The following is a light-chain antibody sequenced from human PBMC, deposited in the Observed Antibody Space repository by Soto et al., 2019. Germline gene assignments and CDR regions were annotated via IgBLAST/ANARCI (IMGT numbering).Light chain of an antibody. CDR3: QQLNNFVT. V-gene: IGKV1-9*01. CDR2: DAS. CDR1: QTVSSY. J-gene: IGKJ3*01. Sequence: DIQLTQSPSFLSASVGDRVTITCRASQTVSSYLVWYQQKPGKAPKVLITDASNLQSGVPSRFSGSGFGTEFTLTIRGLQPEDVATYYCQQLNNFVTFGPGTKVNI.